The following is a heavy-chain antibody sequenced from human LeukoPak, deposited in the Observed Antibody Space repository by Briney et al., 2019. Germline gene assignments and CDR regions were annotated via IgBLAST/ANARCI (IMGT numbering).Heavy chain of an antibody. V-gene: IGHV4-61*02. D-gene: IGHD5/OR15-5a*01. Sequence: SETLSLTCTVSGGSISSGSYYWSWIRQPAGKGLEWIGRIYTSGSTNYNPSLKSRVTISVDTSKNQFSLKLSSVTAADTAVYYCARDLSLYYYGMDVWGQGTTVTASS. CDR3: ARDLSLYYYGMDV. J-gene: IGHJ6*02. CDR2: IYTSGST. CDR1: GGSISSGSYY.